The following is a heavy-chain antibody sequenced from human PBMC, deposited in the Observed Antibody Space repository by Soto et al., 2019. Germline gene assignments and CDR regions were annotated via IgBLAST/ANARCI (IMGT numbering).Heavy chain of an antibody. CDR3: ARGYYYDSSGYLLVAFDI. V-gene: IGHV1-3*01. D-gene: IGHD3-22*01. Sequence: ASVKVSCKASGYTFTSYAMHWVRQAPGQRLEWMGRINAGNGNTKYSQKFQGRVTITRDTSASTVYMELSSLSSEDTAVYYCARGYYYDSSGYLLVAFDIWGQGTMVTVSS. CDR2: INAGNGNT. J-gene: IGHJ3*02. CDR1: GYTFTSYA.